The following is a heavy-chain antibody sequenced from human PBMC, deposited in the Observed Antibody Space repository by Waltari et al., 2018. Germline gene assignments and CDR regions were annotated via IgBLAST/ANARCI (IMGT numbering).Heavy chain of an antibody. V-gene: IGHV3-9*03. Sequence: EVQLVESGGGLVQPGRSLRLSCAASGFTFDDYAMHWVRQAPGKGLEWVSGISWNSGSIGYADPVKGRFTISRDNAKNSLYLQMNSLRAEDMALYYCAKGGGKNCSGGSCYSLDYWGQGTLVTVSS. J-gene: IGHJ4*02. D-gene: IGHD2-15*01. CDR1: GFTFDDYA. CDR3: AKGGGKNCSGGSCYSLDY. CDR2: ISWNSGSI.